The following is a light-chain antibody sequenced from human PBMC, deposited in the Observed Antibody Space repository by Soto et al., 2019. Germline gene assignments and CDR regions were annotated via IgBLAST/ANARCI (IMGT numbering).Light chain of an antibody. V-gene: IGKV3-20*01. CDR3: QQYFGSLYP. J-gene: IGKJ2*01. Sequence: SVLTQSPGTLSLSPGEVATLSCRTSQSISSPYLAWYQQRPGQAPRLLIYAASSRATGIPDRFSGSESGTDFNLTISRLEPEAFAVYYCQQYFGSLYPFGQGTKLEIK. CDR1: QSISSPY. CDR2: AAS.